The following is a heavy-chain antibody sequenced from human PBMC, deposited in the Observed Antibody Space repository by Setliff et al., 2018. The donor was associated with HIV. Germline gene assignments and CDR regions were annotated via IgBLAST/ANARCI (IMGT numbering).Heavy chain of an antibody. D-gene: IGHD2-15*01. V-gene: IGHV4-30-4*01. J-gene: IGHJ4*02. CDR2: VYFSGSA. CDR1: GDSISSGNFF. Sequence: SETLSLTCTVSGDSISSGNFFWSWTRQSPGKGLEWIGYVYFSGSATHNPSLKSPVSISVDTSKNQFYLTLSSVTAADTAVYCCARGRVFCNGDSCYHFDFWGQGILVTVSS. CDR3: ARGRVFCNGDSCYHFDF.